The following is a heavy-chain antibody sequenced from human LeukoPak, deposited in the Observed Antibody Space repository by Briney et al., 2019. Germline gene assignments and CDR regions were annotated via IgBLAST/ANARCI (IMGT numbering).Heavy chain of an antibody. D-gene: IGHD3-22*01. V-gene: IGHV3-23*01. Sequence: VGSLRLSCAVSGVTLSNYGMSWVRQAPGKGLQWVAGISGSGGNTNYADSVKSRFTISRDNPKNTLCLHMNSLRAEDTAVYFCAKRGVVIRVILVGFHKEAYYFDSWGQGALVTVSS. CDR1: GVTLSNYG. CDR2: ISGSGGNT. CDR3: AKRGVVIRVILVGFHKEAYYFDS. J-gene: IGHJ4*02.